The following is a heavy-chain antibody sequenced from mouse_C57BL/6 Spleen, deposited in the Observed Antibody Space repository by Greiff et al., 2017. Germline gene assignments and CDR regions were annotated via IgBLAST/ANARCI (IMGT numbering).Heavy chain of an antibody. Sequence: VQLQQPGAELVRPGASVKLSCTASGSNFKDYYMHWVKQRTEQGLEWIGRIDPEDGETKYAPKFKGKATLTAATSSTPAYLQLSSLTSEDTAVCSRGGGYYDSAMDYWGQGTSVTVSS. V-gene: IGHV14-2*01. J-gene: IGHJ4*01. CDR3: GGGYYDSAMDY. D-gene: IGHD2-4*01. CDR2: IDPEDGET. CDR1: GSNFKDYY.